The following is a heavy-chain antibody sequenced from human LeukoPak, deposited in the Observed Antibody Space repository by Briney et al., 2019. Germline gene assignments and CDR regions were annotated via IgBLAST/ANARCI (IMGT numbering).Heavy chain of an antibody. Sequence: SETLSLTCAVYGGSFSGYYWSWIRQPPGKGLEWIGEINHSGSTNYNPSLKSRVTISVDTSKNQFSLNLSSVTAADTASYYCARAPPYCSSTSCFYSYGMDVWGQGTTVTVSS. D-gene: IGHD2-2*01. J-gene: IGHJ6*02. CDR1: GGSFSGYY. CDR3: ARAPPYCSSTSCFYSYGMDV. V-gene: IGHV4-34*01. CDR2: INHSGST.